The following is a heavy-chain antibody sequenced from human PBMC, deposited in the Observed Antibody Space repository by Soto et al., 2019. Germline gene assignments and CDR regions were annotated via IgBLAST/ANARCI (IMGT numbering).Heavy chain of an antibody. Sequence: QITLKESGPALVKPTQTLTLTCTFSGFSLSTSGVGVGWIRQPPGKALEWLALIYWDDDKRYSPSLKSRLTITKDTSKNQVVFTMTNMDPVHTATYYCAGGNGWGLGLAYWGQGTLLTVSS. D-gene: IGHD3-16*01. V-gene: IGHV2-5*02. CDR1: GFSLSTSGVG. CDR2: IYWDDDK. J-gene: IGHJ4*02. CDR3: AGGNGWGLGLAY.